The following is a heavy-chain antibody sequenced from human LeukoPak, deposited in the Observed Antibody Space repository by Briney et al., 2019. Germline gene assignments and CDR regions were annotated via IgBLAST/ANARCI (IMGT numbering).Heavy chain of an antibody. V-gene: IGHV3-21*01. J-gene: IGHJ3*02. CDR1: GFTFSSYS. Sequence: GGSLKLSCAASGFTFSSYSMNWVRQAPGKGLEWVSSISSSNSYMYYADSVKGRFTISRDNAKNSLYLQMNSLRAEDTAVYYCARDYFAVANNGDGFDIWGQGTMVTISS. D-gene: IGHD6-19*01. CDR3: ARDYFAVANNGDGFDI. CDR2: ISSSNSYM.